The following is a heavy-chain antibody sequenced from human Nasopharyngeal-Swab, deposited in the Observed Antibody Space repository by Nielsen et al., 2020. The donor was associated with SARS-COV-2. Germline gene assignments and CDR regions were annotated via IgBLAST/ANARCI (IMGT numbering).Heavy chain of an antibody. CDR1: GYTFTSYA. CDR3: ATDRHGFIRGGFDY. J-gene: IGHJ4*02. Sequence: ASVKVSCKASGYTFTSYAMHWVRQAPGQRLEWMGWINAGNGNTKYSQKFQGRVTITRDTSASTAYMELSSLRSEDTAVYYCATDRHGFIRGGFDYWGQGTLVTVSS. D-gene: IGHD3-10*01. CDR2: INAGNGNT. V-gene: IGHV1-3*01.